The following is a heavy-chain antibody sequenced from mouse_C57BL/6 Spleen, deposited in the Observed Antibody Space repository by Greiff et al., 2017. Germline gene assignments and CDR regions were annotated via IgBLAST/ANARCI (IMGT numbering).Heavy chain of an antibody. CDR2: INYDGSST. CDR3: ARARTGFDY. CDR1: GFTFSDYY. J-gene: IGHJ2*01. Sequence: EVKLVESEGGLVQPGSSMKLSCTASGFTFSDYYMAWVRQVPEKGLEWVANINYDGSSTYYLDSLKSRFIISRDNAKNILYLQMSSLKSEDTATYYCARARTGFDYWGQGTTLTVSS. D-gene: IGHD4-1*01. V-gene: IGHV5-16*01.